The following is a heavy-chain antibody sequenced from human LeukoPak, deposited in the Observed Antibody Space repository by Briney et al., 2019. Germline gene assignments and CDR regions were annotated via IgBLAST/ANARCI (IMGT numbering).Heavy chain of an antibody. Sequence: GGSLRLSCSASGFIFSNYVMSWVRQSPGKGLEWVSTLSSSGGSTYHADSVKGRFTISRDNSKNTPYLQMNSLRAEDTAVYYCATDLVVVLPAAYDNWGQGALVTVSS. CDR1: GFIFSNYV. CDR3: ATDLVVVLPAAYDN. V-gene: IGHV3-23*01. D-gene: IGHD2-2*01. J-gene: IGHJ4*02. CDR2: LSSSGGST.